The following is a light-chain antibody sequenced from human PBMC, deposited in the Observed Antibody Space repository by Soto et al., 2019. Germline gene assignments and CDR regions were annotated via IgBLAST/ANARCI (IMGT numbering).Light chain of an antibody. CDR3: QQYNNWPRT. CDR2: GAS. CDR1: QNVSST. V-gene: IGKV3-15*01. J-gene: IGKJ1*01. Sequence: EIVLTQSPGTLSLSPGERAILSCRASQNVSSTFLAWYQQKPGQAPRLLIYGASTRATGIPARFSGSGSGTEFILTISSLQSEDFAVYYCQQYNNWPRTFGQGTKVDIK.